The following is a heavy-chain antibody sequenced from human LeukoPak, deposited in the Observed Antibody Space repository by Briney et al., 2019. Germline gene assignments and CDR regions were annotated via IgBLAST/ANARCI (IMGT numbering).Heavy chain of an antibody. V-gene: IGHV4-4*07. D-gene: IGHD3-22*01. CDR3: AGEPHYYDSSGYPVH. J-gene: IGHJ4*02. CDR2: IYTSGST. Sequence: PSETLPLTCTVSGGSISSYYWSWIRQPAGKGLEWIGRIYTSGSTNYNPSLKSRVTMSVDTSKNQFSLKLSSVTAADTAVYYCAGEPHYYDSSGYPVHWGQGTLVTVSS. CDR1: GGSISSYY.